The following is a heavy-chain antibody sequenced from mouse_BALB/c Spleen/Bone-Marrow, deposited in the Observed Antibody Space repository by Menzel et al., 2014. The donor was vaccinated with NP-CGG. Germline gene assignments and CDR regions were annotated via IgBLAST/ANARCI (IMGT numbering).Heavy chain of an antibody. CDR3: ARYRLGIYFDY. CDR2: IDPANGNT. D-gene: IGHD2-14*01. J-gene: IGHJ2*01. CDR1: GFNIKDTY. V-gene: IGHV14-3*02. Sequence: VQLQQSGAELVKPGASVKLSCTASGFNIKDTYIHWVKQRPEQGLEWIGRIDPANGNTKYDPKFQGKATITADTSSSTAYLYLSRLTSEDTAVYYCARYRLGIYFDYWGQGTTLTVSS.